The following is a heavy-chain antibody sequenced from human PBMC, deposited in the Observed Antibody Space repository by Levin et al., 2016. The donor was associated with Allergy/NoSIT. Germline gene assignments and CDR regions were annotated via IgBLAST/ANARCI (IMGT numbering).Heavy chain of an antibody. CDR2: ISGSGGST. CDR3: AKDTGGLPIQLWPNDAFDI. V-gene: IGHV3-23*01. D-gene: IGHD5-18*01. Sequence: WIRQPPGKGLEWVSAISGSGGSTYYADSVKGRFTISRDNSKNTLYLQMNSLRAEDTAVYYCAKDTGGLPIQLWPNDAFDIWGQGTMVTVSS. J-gene: IGHJ3*02.